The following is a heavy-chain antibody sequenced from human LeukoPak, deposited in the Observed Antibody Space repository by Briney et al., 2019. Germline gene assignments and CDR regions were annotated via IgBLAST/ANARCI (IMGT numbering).Heavy chain of an antibody. CDR3: ARVIAGSYWRRYYFDY. V-gene: IGHV3-7*01. CDR2: IKQDGSEK. CDR1: GFTFSSYW. Sequence: GGSLRLSCAASGFTFSSYWMSWVRQAPGKGLEWVANIKQDGSEKYYVDSVKGRFTISRDNAKNSLYLQMNSLRDEDTAVYYCARVIAGSYWRRYYFDYWGQGTLVTVSS. J-gene: IGHJ4*02. D-gene: IGHD1-26*01.